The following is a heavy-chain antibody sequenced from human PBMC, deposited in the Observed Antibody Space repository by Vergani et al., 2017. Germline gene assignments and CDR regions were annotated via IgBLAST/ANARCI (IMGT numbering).Heavy chain of an antibody. J-gene: IGHJ4*02. CDR1: GFTFSSYA. Sequence: EVQLAESGGGLVQPGRSLRLSCAASGFTFSSYAMSWVRQAPGKGLEWVSAISGSGGSTYYADSVKGRFTISRDNSKNTLYLQMNSLRAEDTAVYYCAKSFIRGYCSGGSCYPYYFDYWGQGTLVTVSS. D-gene: IGHD2-15*01. CDR2: ISGSGGST. CDR3: AKSFIRGYCSGGSCYPYYFDY. V-gene: IGHV3-23*04.